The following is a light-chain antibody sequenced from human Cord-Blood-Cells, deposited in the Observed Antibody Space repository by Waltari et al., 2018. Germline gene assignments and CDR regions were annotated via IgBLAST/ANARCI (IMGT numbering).Light chain of an antibody. CDR1: SSDVGGYNY. CDR2: DVS. Sequence: QSALTQPASVSGSPGQSITISCTGTSSDVGGYNYVSWYHQHPGKAPKLMIYDVSNRPSGVSNRFSGYKSGNTASLTISGLQAEDEADYYCSSYTSSSTYVVFGGGTKLTVL. V-gene: IGLV2-14*01. CDR3: SSYTSSSTYVV. J-gene: IGLJ2*01.